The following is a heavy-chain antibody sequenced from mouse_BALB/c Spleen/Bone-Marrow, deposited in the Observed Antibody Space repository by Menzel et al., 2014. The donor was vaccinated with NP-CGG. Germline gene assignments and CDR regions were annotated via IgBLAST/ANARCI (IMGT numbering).Heavy chain of an antibody. D-gene: IGHD1-2*01. CDR3: ARRITTAHCYAMDY. Sequence: VQLKQSGPGLVKPSQSLSLTCTVTGYSIXSDYVWNWIRQFPGNKLEWMGYISYSGSTSYNPSLKNRISITRDTSKNQFFLQLNSVTTEDTATYYCARRITTAHCYAMDYWGQGTSVTVSS. CDR2: ISYSGST. CDR1: GYSIXSDYV. J-gene: IGHJ4*01. V-gene: IGHV3-2*02.